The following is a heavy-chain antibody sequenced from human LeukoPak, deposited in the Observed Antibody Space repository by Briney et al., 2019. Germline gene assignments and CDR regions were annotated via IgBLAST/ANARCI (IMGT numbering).Heavy chain of an antibody. CDR1: GFTFSDYW. CDR2: IKPDGSEK. D-gene: IGHD3-10*01. V-gene: IGHV3-7*01. Sequence: GGSLRLSCVASGFTFSDYWMSWVRQSPGKGLEWVANIKPDGSEKYFMDSVKGRFTISRDNAKNALYLEMNSLRAEDTAEYFCARERMYSGSGSTYPYYDYWGQGTLVTVSS. J-gene: IGHJ4*02. CDR3: ARERMYSGSGSTYPYYDY.